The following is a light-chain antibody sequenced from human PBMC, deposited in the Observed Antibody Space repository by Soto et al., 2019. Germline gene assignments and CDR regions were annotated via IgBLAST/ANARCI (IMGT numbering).Light chain of an antibody. J-gene: IGLJ2*01. Sequence: QSALTQPASVSGSPGRSITISGTGTTREFGTYNFFSWYQQHPGKAPKLMIYEGRRRPSGVSNRLSGSKSGNTASLTISGLQAEDEADYYCCSYAGSRTLVFGGGTKLTVL. V-gene: IGLV2-23*01. CDR3: CSYAGSRTLV. CDR2: EGR. CDR1: TREFGTYNF.